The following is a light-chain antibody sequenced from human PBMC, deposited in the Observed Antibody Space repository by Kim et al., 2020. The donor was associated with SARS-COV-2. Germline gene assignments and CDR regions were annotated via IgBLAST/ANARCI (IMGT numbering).Light chain of an antibody. Sequence: LGASVKLTCTLSSGHSSYAIAWHQQQPEKGPRYLMKLNSDGSHSKGDGIPDRFSGSSSGAERYLTISSLQSEDEADYYCQTWGTGWVFGGGTQLTVL. V-gene: IGLV4-69*01. CDR3: QTWGTGWV. J-gene: IGLJ3*02. CDR2: LNSDGSH. CDR1: SGHSSYA.